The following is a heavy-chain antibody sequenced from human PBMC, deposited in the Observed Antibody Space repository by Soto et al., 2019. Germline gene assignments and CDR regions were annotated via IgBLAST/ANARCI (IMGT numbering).Heavy chain of an antibody. D-gene: IGHD2-21*02. CDR2: INSNSGGT. CDR3: ARDSPSLAYCGGDCYSIDY. Sequence: QVQLVQSGAEVKKPGASVKVSCEASGYTFTDYYMHWVRQAPGQGLEWMGWINSNSGGTNYAQKFQGRVTMTRDTSITTFYMELRRLRSDDTAVYYCARDSPSLAYCGGDCYSIDYWGQGTLVTVSS. J-gene: IGHJ4*02. V-gene: IGHV1-2*02. CDR1: GYTFTDYY.